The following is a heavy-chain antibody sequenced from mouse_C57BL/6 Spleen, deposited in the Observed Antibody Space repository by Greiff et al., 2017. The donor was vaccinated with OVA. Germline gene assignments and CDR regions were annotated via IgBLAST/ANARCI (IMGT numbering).Heavy chain of an antibody. V-gene: IGHV1-63*01. Sequence: QVQLQQSGAELVRPGTSVKMSCKASGYTFTNYWIGWAKQRPGHGLEWIGDIYPGGGYTNYNEKFKGKATLTADKSSSTAYMQFSSLTSQDSAIYYCARVYGSIYWYFDVWGTETTGTVSS. CDR3: ARVYGSIYWYFDV. CDR1: GYTFTNYW. CDR2: IYPGGGYT. J-gene: IGHJ1*03. D-gene: IGHD1-1*01.